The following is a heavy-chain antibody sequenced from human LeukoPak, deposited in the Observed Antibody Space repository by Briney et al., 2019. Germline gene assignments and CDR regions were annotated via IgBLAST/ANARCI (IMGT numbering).Heavy chain of an antibody. CDR1: GFTFSNAW. CDR2: IKSKTDGGTT. D-gene: IGHD2-2*01. V-gene: IGHV3-15*01. Sequence: GGSLRLSCAASGFTFSNAWMRWVRQAPGKGLEWVGRIKSKTDGGTTDYAAPVKGRFTISRNDSNNTLYLQMSSLRADDTAVYYCASTGGGASFVYWGRGTLVTVSS. J-gene: IGHJ4*02. CDR3: ASTGGGASFVY.